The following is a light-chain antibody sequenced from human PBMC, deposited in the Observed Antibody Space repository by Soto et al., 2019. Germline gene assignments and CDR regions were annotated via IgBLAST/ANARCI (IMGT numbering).Light chain of an antibody. Sequence: AIRMTQSPSSLSASTGDRVTITCRASQGISSYLAWYQQNPGKAPKLLIYAASTLQSGVPSRFSGSGSGTAYTLPISCLQSEDFATYYCHQYYSYPPLTFGGGTKVEIK. CDR1: QGISSY. CDR2: AAS. J-gene: IGKJ4*01. V-gene: IGKV1-8*01. CDR3: HQYYSYPPLT.